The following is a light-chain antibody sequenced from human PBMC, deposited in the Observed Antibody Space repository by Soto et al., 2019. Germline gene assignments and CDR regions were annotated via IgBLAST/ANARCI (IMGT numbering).Light chain of an antibody. Sequence: QSALTQPRSVSGSPGQSVTISCTGTSSDVGGYNYVSWYQHHPDTVPKLIIFGVSKRPSGVPDRFSGSKSGNTASLTISGLEDEDEADYFCCSYAVTYTVFFGGGTKLTVL. CDR1: SSDVGGYNY. J-gene: IGLJ2*01. V-gene: IGLV2-11*01. CDR3: CSYAVTYTVF. CDR2: GVS.